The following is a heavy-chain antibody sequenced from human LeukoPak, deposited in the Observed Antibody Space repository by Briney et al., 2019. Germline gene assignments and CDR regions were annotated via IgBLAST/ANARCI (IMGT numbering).Heavy chain of an antibody. Sequence: PSETLSLTCAVYGGSFSGYYWSWIRQPPGKGLEWIGEINHSGSTNYNPSLKSRVTISVDTSKNQFSLKLSSVTAADTAVYYCASFDYSSSWSRSDYWGQGTLVTVSS. J-gene: IGHJ4*02. CDR2: INHSGST. CDR3: ASFDYSSSWSRSDY. V-gene: IGHV4-34*01. CDR1: GGSFSGYY. D-gene: IGHD6-13*01.